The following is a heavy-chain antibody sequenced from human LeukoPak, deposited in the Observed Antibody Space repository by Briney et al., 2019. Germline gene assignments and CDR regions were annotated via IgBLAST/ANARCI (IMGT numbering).Heavy chain of an antibody. D-gene: IGHD3-10*01. Sequence: SETLSLTCTVSGGSISSYYWSWIRQPPGKGLEWIGSIYYSGSTYYNPSLKSRVTISVDTSKNQFSLKLSSVTAADTAVYYCARGLSLWFGELTNWFDPWGQGTLVTVSS. CDR1: GGSISSYY. CDR3: ARGLSLWFGELTNWFDP. J-gene: IGHJ5*02. CDR2: IYYSGST. V-gene: IGHV4-39*07.